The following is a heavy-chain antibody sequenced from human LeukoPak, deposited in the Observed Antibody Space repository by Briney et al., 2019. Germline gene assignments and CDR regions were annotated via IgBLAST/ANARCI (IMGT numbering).Heavy chain of an antibody. Sequence: GGSLRLSCAASGFTFSSYAMHWVRQAPGKGLEWVAVISYDGSNKYYADSVKGRFTISRDNSKNTLYLQMNSLRAGDTAVYYCASRPNLSIAAAGSIDYWGQGTLVTVSS. J-gene: IGHJ4*02. CDR2: ISYDGSNK. CDR3: ASRPNLSIAAAGSIDY. CDR1: GFTFSSYA. V-gene: IGHV3-30*04. D-gene: IGHD6-13*01.